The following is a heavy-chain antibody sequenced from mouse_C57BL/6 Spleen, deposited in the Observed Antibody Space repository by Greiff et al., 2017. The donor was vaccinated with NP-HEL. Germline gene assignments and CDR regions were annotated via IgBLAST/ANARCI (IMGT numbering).Heavy chain of an antibody. J-gene: IGHJ4*01. Sequence: EVQLQESGPGLVKPSQSLSLTCSVTGYSITSGYYWNWIRQFPGNKLEWMGYISYDGSNNYNPSLKNRISITRDTSKNQFFLKLNSVTTEDTATYYCARDGYYEGNAMDYWGQGTSVTVSS. CDR3: ARDGYYEGNAMDY. CDR2: ISYDGSN. CDR1: GYSITSGYY. V-gene: IGHV3-6*01. D-gene: IGHD2-3*01.